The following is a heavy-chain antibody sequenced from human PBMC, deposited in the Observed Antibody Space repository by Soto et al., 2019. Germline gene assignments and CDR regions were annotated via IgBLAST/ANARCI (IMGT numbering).Heavy chain of an antibody. CDR1: GCSLGIDGYH. CDR2: IFYSESA. J-gene: IGHJ2*01. Sequence: SETLSLTCTVSGCSLGIDGYHCRWILQHPGKGLEWIGSIFYSESAYYSPSLKRRISISVDTSKNQFSLELRSVTAAATAVYYCARDRETGAPCHCFGLWSRGTLVSVSS. D-gene: IGHD3-10*01. CDR3: ARDRETGAPCHCFGL. V-gene: IGHV4-31*03.